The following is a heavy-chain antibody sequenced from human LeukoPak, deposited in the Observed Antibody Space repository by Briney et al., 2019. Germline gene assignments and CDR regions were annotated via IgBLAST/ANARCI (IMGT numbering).Heavy chain of an antibody. Sequence: PSQTLSLTCTVSGGSISSGGYYWSWIRQHAGKGLEWIGYIYYTGSTYYNPSLKSRVTISVDTSKNQFSLKLSSVTAADTALYYCARSRLPYDFDYRGQGTLVTVSS. CDR2: IYYTGST. V-gene: IGHV4-31*03. D-gene: IGHD3-16*01. CDR3: ARSRLPYDFDY. J-gene: IGHJ4*02. CDR1: GGSISSGGYY.